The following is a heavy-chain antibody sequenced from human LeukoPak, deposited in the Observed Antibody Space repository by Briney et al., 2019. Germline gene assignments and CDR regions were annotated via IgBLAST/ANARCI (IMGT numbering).Heavy chain of an antibody. Sequence: SETLSLTCAVYGGSFSGYYWTWIRQPPGKGLEWIGEINHSGITNYNPSLKSRVTISVDTSKNQFSLKLSSVTAADTAAYYCARAYGDYRYYYYYMDVWGKGTTVTVSS. CDR3: ARAYGDYRYYYYYMDV. V-gene: IGHV4-34*01. D-gene: IGHD4-17*01. CDR1: GGSFSGYY. CDR2: INHSGIT. J-gene: IGHJ6*03.